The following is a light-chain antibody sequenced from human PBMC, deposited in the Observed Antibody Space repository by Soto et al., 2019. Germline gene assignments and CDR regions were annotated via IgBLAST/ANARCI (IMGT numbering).Light chain of an antibody. CDR1: QRIGSW. J-gene: IGKJ2*01. Sequence: DVQMTQTPSSVSASVGDRVTITCRASQRIGSWLAWYQQKPGKAPKLLIYGASNLQGAVSSRFSGSGSETNFALTISSLQAEDFATYYCQQTYSFPHTFGQGTKVEIK. CDR3: QQTYSFPHT. CDR2: GAS. V-gene: IGKV1-12*01.